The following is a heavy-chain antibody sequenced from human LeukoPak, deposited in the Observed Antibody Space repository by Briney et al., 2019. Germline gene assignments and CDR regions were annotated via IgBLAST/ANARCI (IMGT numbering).Heavy chain of an antibody. CDR2: IRGSGGST. V-gene: IGHV3-23*01. D-gene: IGHD4-23*01. CDR3: AKTSRPSGGNSEFDY. Sequence: GGSLRLSCAASGFTFSSYAMSWVRQAPGKGLEWVSAIRGSGGSTYYADSVKGRFTISRDNSKNTLYLQMNSLRAEDTAVYYCAKTSRPSGGNSEFDYWGQGTLVTVSS. CDR1: GFTFSSYA. J-gene: IGHJ4*02.